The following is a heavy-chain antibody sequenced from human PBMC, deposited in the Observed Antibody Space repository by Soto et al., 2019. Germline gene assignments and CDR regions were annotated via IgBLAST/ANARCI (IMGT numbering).Heavy chain of an antibody. V-gene: IGHV3-23*01. Sequence: DVQLLESGGGLVQPGGSLRLSCAASGFTFSSYAMSWVRQAPGKGLEWVSAISGSGGSTFYADSVKGRFTISRDNSMNTLYLQMNSLRAEDTAIFYCAKAPERTTVTGLDNWGQGTLVTVSS. J-gene: IGHJ4*02. CDR3: AKAPERTTVTGLDN. CDR1: GFTFSSYA. D-gene: IGHD4-17*01. CDR2: ISGSGGST.